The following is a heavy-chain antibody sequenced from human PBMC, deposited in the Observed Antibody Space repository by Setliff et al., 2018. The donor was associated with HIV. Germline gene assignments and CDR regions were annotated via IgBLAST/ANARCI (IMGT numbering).Heavy chain of an antibody. CDR2: IYPDDSDT. CDR1: ETSFTTYW. J-gene: IGHJ3*02. D-gene: IGHD3-10*01. V-gene: IGHV5-51*01. CDR3: ARHLRETYYYGSGSPGVAFDI. Sequence: GESLKISCKGSETSFTTYWIGWVRQMPGKGLEWMGIIYPDDSDTRYNTSFQGQVTISADKSINTAYLQWSSLRASDTAMYYCARHLRETYYYGSGSPGVAFDIWGQGTMVTVSS.